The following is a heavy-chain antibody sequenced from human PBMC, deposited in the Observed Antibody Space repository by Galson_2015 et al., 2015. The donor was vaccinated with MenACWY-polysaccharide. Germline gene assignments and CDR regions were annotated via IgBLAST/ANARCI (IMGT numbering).Heavy chain of an antibody. CDR2: ISGAGTIT. CDR1: GFTFSNYA. CDR3: VNGRGGNYYAPLDY. D-gene: IGHD3-22*01. J-gene: IGHJ4*01. Sequence: SLRLSCAASGFTFSNYAMNWVRQAPGRGLQWVSTISGAGTITYYADSVKGRFTVSRDNSKNTLYLQMNSLRAEDTGIYYCVNGRGGNYYAPLDYSGHATHVTVSS. V-gene: IGHV3-23*01.